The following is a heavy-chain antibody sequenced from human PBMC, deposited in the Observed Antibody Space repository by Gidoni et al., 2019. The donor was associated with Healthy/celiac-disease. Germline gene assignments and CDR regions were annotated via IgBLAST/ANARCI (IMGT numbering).Heavy chain of an antibody. Sequence: QVQLVQSGAEGKKPGASVTVSCKASGYTFTSYGISWVRHAPGQGLEWMGWISAYNGKTNYAQKIQGRVTMTTDTSTSTAYMELRSLRSDDTAVYYCARDDQQGVRGVITPRRRYYYYYYGMDVWGQGTTVTVSS. D-gene: IGHD3-10*01. CDR2: ISAYNGKT. CDR1: GYTFTSYG. J-gene: IGHJ6*02. CDR3: ARDDQQGVRGVITPRRRYYYYYYGMDV. V-gene: IGHV1-18*01.